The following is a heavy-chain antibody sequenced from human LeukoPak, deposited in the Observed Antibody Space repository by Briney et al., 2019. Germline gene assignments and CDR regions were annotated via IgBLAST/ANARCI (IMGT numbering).Heavy chain of an antibody. J-gene: IGHJ4*02. CDR3: ARVVAAAGIDY. D-gene: IGHD6-13*01. Sequence: SETLSLTCTVSGGSITDYHWSWIRQPPGKGLEYIGYIYNRGSTFYNPSLKSRVTISTDTSKKQFSLNLSSVTAADTAVYYCARVVAAAGIDYWGQGTLVTVSS. CDR2: IYNRGST. V-gene: IGHV4-59*12. CDR1: GGSITDYH.